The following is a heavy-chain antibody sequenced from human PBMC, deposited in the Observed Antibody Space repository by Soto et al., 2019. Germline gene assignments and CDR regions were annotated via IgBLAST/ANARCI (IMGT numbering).Heavy chain of an antibody. CDR1: GFTFSSYT. J-gene: IGHJ6*02. CDR2: IGTSSSYI. V-gene: IGHV3-21*01. D-gene: IGHD4-17*01. Sequence: EVQLVESGGGLVKPGGSLRLSCAASGFTFSSYTMNWVRQAPGRGLEWVSSIGTSSSYIYYADSVKGRFTISRDNAKNSLFLQMNSLRADDTAVYYCARDSVRDYLYYYYAMDVWGQGTTVTVSS. CDR3: ARDSVRDYLYYYYAMDV.